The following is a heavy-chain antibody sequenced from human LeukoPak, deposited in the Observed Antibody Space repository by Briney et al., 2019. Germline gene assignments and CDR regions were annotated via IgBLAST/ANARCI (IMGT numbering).Heavy chain of an antibody. D-gene: IGHD1-7*01. V-gene: IGHV3-7*01. CDR2: IKQDGSQK. CDR3: ARGQTTFDP. CDR1: GFAFGNYW. Sequence: GGSLRLSCKVSGFAFGNYWMSWVRQTPGKGLEWVANIKQDGSQKYYVDSVKGRFTISRDNAKNSLYLQMNSLSAEDTAVYYCARGQTTFDPWGQGTLVTVSS. J-gene: IGHJ5*02.